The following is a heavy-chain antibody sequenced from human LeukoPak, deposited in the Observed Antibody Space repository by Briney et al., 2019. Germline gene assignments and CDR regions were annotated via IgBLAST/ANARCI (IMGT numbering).Heavy chain of an antibody. Sequence: ASVKVSCKASGYTFTGYYMHWVRQAPGQGLEWMGWINPDSGGTNYAQKFQGRVTMTRDTSISTAYMELSRLRSDDTAVYYCARHPLVVITTAPAANAFDIWGQGTMVTVSS. CDR2: INPDSGGT. CDR3: ARHPLVVITTAPAANAFDI. J-gene: IGHJ3*02. V-gene: IGHV1-2*02. CDR1: GYTFTGYY. D-gene: IGHD3-22*01.